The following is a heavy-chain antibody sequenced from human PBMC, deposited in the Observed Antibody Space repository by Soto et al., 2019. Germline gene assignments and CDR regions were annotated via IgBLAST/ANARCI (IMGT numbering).Heavy chain of an antibody. CDR2: ISYDGSSK. CDR1: GFTFSNYA. D-gene: IGHD3-22*01. J-gene: IGHJ4*02. CDR3: AREPAYYYDSSGYSGPVGY. Sequence: QVQLVESGGGVVQPGRSLRLSCAASGFTFSNYAMHWVRQAPGKGLEWVAVISYDGSSKYYADSVKGRFTIARDNSKNALYLQMNSLRAEDTAVYYSAREPAYYYDSSGYSGPVGYWGQGTLVTVSS. V-gene: IGHV3-30-3*01.